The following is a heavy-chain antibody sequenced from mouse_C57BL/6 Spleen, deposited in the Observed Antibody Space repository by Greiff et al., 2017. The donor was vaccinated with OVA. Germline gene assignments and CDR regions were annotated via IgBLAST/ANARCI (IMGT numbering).Heavy chain of an antibody. Sequence: QVQLKQPGAELVRPGSSVKLSCKASGYTFTSYWMDWVKQRPGQGLEWIGNIYPSDSETHYNQKFKDKATLTVDKSSSTAYMQLSSLTSEDSAVYYCARRGLGHFDYWGQGTTLTVSS. V-gene: IGHV1-61*01. J-gene: IGHJ2*01. CDR3: ARRGLGHFDY. CDR1: GYTFTSYW. D-gene: IGHD4-1*01. CDR2: IYPSDSET.